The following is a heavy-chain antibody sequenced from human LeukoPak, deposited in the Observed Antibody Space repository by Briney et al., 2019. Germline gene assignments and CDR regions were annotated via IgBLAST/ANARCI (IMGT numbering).Heavy chain of an antibody. CDR2: ISSSSSYI. CDR3: AREKNWGSGALDI. J-gene: IGHJ3*02. Sequence: PGGSLRLSCAASGFTFSSYSMNWVRQAPGKGLEWVSSISSSSSYIYYADSVKGRFTISRDNAKNSLYLQMNSLRAEDTAVYYCAREKNWGSGALDIWGQGTMVTVSS. V-gene: IGHV3-21*01. CDR1: GFTFSSYS. D-gene: IGHD7-27*01.